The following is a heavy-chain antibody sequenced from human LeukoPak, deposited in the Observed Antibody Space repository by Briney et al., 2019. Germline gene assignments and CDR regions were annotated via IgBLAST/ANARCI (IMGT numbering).Heavy chain of an antibody. J-gene: IGHJ6*02. CDR3: ARSFTATPYYYYGMDV. V-gene: IGHV1-2*02. CDR2: INPNSGGT. D-gene: IGHD2-15*01. CDR1: GYTFTGYY. Sequence: ASVKVSCKASGYTFTGYYMHWVRQAPGQGLGWMGWINPNSGGTNYAQKFQGRVTMTRDTSISTAYMEPSRLRSDDTAVYYCARSFTATPYYYYGMDVWGQGTTVTVSS.